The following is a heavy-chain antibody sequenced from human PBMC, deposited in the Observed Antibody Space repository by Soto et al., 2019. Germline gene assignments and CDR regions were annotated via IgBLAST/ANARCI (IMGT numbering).Heavy chain of an antibody. J-gene: IGHJ6*01. CDR1: RGTFSSYA. CDR3: ASHTYYDILTGYGNYYYYYGMDV. D-gene: IGHD3-9*01. Sequence: QVQLVQSGAEVEKPGSSVKVSCKASRGTFSSYAISWVRQAPGQGLEWMGGIIPIFGTANYAQKFQGRVTITADESTSTAYMELSSLRSEDTAVYYCASHTYYDILTGYGNYYYYYGMDVW. V-gene: IGHV1-69*12. CDR2: IIPIFGTA.